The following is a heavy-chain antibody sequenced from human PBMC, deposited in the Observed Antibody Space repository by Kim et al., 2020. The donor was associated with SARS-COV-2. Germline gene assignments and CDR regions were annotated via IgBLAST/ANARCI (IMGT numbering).Heavy chain of an antibody. CDR3: ARSIPQTERQQLVRTVYDWFDP. V-gene: IGHV3-48*02. CDR2: ISSSSSTI. J-gene: IGHJ5*02. CDR1: GFTFSSYS. D-gene: IGHD6-13*01. Sequence: GGSLRLSCAASGFTFSSYSMNWVRQAPGKGLEWVSYISSSSSTIYYADSVKGRFTISRDNAKNSLYLQMNSLRDEDTAVYYCARSIPQTERQQLVRTVYDWFDPWGQGTLVTVSS.